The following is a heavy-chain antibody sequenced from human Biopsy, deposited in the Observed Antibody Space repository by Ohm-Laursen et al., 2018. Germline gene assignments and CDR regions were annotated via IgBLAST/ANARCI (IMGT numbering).Heavy chain of an antibody. CDR2: LYHNGHT. CDR1: GGSINSNDYY. Sequence: TLSLTCTVAGGSINSNDYYWGWIRQTPGEGLQWIGSLYHNGHTYENPSLRSRLTLSIDKPKNLFSLRLSSVTAADTAVYYCARHRSSSARNYYHDMDVWGQGTTVTVSS. CDR3: ARHRSSSARNYYHDMDV. V-gene: IGHV4-39*01. J-gene: IGHJ6*02. D-gene: IGHD6-6*01.